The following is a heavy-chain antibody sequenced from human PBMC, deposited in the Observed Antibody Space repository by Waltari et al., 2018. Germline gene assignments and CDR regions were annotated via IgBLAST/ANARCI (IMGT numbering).Heavy chain of an antibody. D-gene: IGHD6-13*01. V-gene: IGHV3-9*01. CDR2: ISWNSGSI. CDR3: AKDMTAAAGQFDY. J-gene: IGHJ4*02. CDR1: GFTFDDYA. Sequence: EVQLVESGGGLVQPGRSLRLSCAASGFTFDDYAMHWVRQAPGKGLGWVSGISWNSGSIGYADSVKGRFTISRDNAKNSLYLQMNSLRAEDTALYYCAKDMTAAAGQFDYWGQGTLVTVSS.